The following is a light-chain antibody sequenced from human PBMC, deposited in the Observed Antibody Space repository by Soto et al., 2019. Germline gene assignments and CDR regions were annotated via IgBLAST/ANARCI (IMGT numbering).Light chain of an antibody. CDR2: EVS. CDR1: SSDVGGYNY. Sequence: QSALTQPASVSGSPGQSITISCTGTSSDVGGYNYVSWYQQHPGKVPKLMIYEVSNRTSGVSDRFSGSKSGNTASLTISGLQAEDEADYYCSSYTSSTSYVFGTGTKVTVL. V-gene: IGLV2-14*01. J-gene: IGLJ1*01. CDR3: SSYTSSTSYV.